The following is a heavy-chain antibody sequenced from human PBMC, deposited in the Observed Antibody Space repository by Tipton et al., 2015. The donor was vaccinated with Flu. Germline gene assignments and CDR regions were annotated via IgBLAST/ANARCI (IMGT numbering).Heavy chain of an antibody. CDR3: ARVSYRYYYDSSGYGD. V-gene: IGHV4-38-2*02. Sequence: TLSLTCSVSGDSIGSGYYWGWIRQPPGKGLEWIGNIYHTGNTYYNPSLRSRVTISVDRSKNQFSLKLTSVTAADTAVYYCARVSYRYYYDSSGYGDWGQGTLVTVSS. CDR1: GDSIGSGYY. D-gene: IGHD3-22*01. J-gene: IGHJ4*02. CDR2: IYHTGNT.